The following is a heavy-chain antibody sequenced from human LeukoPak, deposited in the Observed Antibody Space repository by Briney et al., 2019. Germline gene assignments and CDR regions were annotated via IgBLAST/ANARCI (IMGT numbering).Heavy chain of an antibody. J-gene: IGHJ4*02. V-gene: IGHV3-21*01. Sequence: GGSLRLSCAASGFTFSSYEMNWVRQAPGKGLEWVSSISSSSSYIYYADSVKGRFTISRDNAKNSLYLQMNSLRAEDTAVYYCAGDRDGYNKALDYWGQGTLVTVSS. D-gene: IGHD5-24*01. CDR3: AGDRDGYNKALDY. CDR2: ISSSSSYI. CDR1: GFTFSSYE.